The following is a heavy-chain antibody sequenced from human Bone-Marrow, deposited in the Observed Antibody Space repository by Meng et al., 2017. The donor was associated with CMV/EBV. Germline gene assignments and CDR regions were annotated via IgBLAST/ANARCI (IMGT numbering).Heavy chain of an antibody. CDR3: ARRGWSYFDY. D-gene: IGHD3-3*01. Sequence: SETLSLTCTVSGGSVSSGSYYWSWIRQPPGKGLEWIGYIYYSGSTNYNPSLKTRVTISVDTSKNQFSLKLSSVTAADTAVDYCARRGWSYFDYWGQGTLVTVYS. V-gene: IGHV4-61*01. CDR1: GGSVSSGSYY. J-gene: IGHJ4*02. CDR2: IYYSGST.